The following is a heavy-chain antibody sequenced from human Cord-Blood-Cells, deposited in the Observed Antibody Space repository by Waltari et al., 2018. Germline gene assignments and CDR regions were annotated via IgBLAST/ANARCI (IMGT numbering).Heavy chain of an antibody. V-gene: IGHV4-34*01. D-gene: IGHD2-2*01. J-gene: IGHJ4*02. CDR2: INHSGST. CDR1: GGSFSGYY. CDR3: AREGLGYCSSTSCYALDY. Sequence: QVQLQQWGAGLLKPSETLSLTCAVYGGSFSGYYRRWIRKPPGKGLEWIGEINHSGSTNYNPSLKSRVTISVDTSKNQFSLKLSSVTAADTAVYYCAREGLGYCSSTSCYALDYWGQGTLVTVSS.